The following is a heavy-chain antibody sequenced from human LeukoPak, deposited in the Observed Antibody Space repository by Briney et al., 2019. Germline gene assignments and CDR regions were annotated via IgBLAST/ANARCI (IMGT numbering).Heavy chain of an antibody. Sequence: NPGGSLRLSCAASGFTFSSYSMNWVRQAPGKGLEWVSYISSSSSTIYYADSVKGRFTISRDNAKNSLYLQMNSLRAEDTAVYYCARSYVLRFLEWLFGPPDYWGQGTLVTVSS. CDR1: GFTFSSYS. J-gene: IGHJ4*02. D-gene: IGHD3-3*01. V-gene: IGHV3-48*01. CDR2: ISSSSSTI. CDR3: ARSYVLRFLEWLFGPPDY.